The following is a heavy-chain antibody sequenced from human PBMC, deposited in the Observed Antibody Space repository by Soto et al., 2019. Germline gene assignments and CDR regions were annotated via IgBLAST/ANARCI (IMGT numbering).Heavy chain of an antibody. Sequence: PGGSLRLSCAASGFTFSSYGMHWVRQAPGKGLEWVAVISYDGSNKYYADSVRGRFTISRDNSKNTLYLQMNSLRAEDTAVYYCAKDSYNILISSLLDYRGQGTLVTVSS. V-gene: IGHV3-30*18. CDR3: AKDSYNILISSLLDY. CDR2: ISYDGSNK. D-gene: IGHD3-9*01. J-gene: IGHJ4*02. CDR1: GFTFSSYG.